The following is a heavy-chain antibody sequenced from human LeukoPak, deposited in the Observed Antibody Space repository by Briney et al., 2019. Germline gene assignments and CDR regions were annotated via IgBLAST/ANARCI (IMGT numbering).Heavy chain of an antibody. V-gene: IGHV4-4*02. Sequence: GSLRLSCAASGFTFSDYYMSWVRQPPGKGLEWIGEIYHSGSTNYNPSLKSRVTISVDKSKNQFSLKLSSVTAADTAVYYCAREGNMVRDAFDIWGQGTMVTVSS. J-gene: IGHJ3*02. CDR3: AREGNMVRDAFDI. CDR1: GFTFSDYY. D-gene: IGHD3-10*01. CDR2: IYHSGST.